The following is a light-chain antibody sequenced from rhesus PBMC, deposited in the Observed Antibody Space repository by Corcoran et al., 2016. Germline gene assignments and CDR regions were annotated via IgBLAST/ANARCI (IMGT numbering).Light chain of an antibody. CDR2: RAS. J-gene: IGKJ4*01. Sequence: DIQMTQSPSSLSASAGDRVTITCRASQGISNWLAWYQQKPGKAPNLLISRASNLETGVPSRFSGGGSGTDLTLTIRSLQPEDFATYCYQQHDNTPRTFGGGTKVEI. V-gene: IGKV1-69*01. CDR1: QGISNW. CDR3: QQHDNTPRT.